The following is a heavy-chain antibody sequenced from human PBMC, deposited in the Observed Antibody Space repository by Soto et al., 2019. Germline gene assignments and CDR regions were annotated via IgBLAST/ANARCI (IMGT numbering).Heavy chain of an antibody. Sequence: QAQLVQSGAEVKKPGASVKVSCQASGYTFTAYYFHWMRRAPGQGLEWMGWINPTTGATKYAQQFQGRVTMTRDTSVSTAYLEVRSLRSDDTALYYCAKRDSSWVSWFDPWGQGTLVTVSS. CDR3: AKRDSSWVSWFDP. D-gene: IGHD6-13*01. J-gene: IGHJ5*02. CDR2: INPTTGAT. CDR1: GYTFTAYY. V-gene: IGHV1-2*02.